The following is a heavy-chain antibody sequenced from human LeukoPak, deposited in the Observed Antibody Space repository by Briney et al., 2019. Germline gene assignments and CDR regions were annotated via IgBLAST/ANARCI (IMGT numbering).Heavy chain of an antibody. D-gene: IGHD5-24*01. CDR1: GFTFNDYY. Sequence: GGSLRLSCAASGFTFNDYYMSWIRQAPGKGLEWLSYINIGGTNTHYADSVKGRFTISRDNAKKSLYLEMNNLRAEDTAVYYCATDGAGFDTWGQGVLSPSPQ. V-gene: IGHV3-11*01. CDR2: INIGGTNT. CDR3: ATDGAGFDT. J-gene: IGHJ5*02.